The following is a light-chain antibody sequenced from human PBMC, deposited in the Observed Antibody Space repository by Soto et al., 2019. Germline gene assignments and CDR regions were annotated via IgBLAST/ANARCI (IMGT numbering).Light chain of an antibody. CDR3: LQSYRTPLT. J-gene: IGKJ4*01. CDR1: QSINNY. Sequence: DIQMTQSAASLSASLGDRVTITCWASQSINNYLSWYQQKQGKAPNLLIFGASTLQSGVPSRFSGSGYGTDFNLIISSLQPEDFATYYCLQSYRTPLTFGGGTKVDIK. CDR2: GAS. V-gene: IGKV1-39*01.